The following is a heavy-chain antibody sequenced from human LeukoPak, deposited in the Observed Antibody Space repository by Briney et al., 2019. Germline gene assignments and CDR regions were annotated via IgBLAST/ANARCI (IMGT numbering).Heavy chain of an antibody. V-gene: IGHV3-23*01. CDR2: ITGSGGNT. J-gene: IGHJ4*02. CDR3: ARSGYNRFDY. Sequence: GGSLRLSCAASGFTFSTYAMNWVRQAPGKGLEWVSTITGSGGNTYYADSVKGRFTISRDNSKNTLFLQMNSLRADDTAVYYCARSGYNRFDYWGQGTLVTVSS. D-gene: IGHD5-24*01. CDR1: GFTFSTYA.